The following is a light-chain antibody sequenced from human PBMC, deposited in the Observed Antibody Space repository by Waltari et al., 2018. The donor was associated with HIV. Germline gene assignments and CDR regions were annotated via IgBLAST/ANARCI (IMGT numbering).Light chain of an antibody. CDR2: ENR. CDR1: SGSIVTSY. CDR3: QSYETTTHKWV. J-gene: IGLJ3*02. Sequence: NFMLTQPQSVSESPGKTITISCTRSSGSIVTSYVQWYRQRPGSAPTTVIYENRTSSSGVPVRFSGSIDSSSNSASLTISGLTTEDEADYYCQSYETTTHKWVFGGGTKLTVL. V-gene: IGLV6-57*03.